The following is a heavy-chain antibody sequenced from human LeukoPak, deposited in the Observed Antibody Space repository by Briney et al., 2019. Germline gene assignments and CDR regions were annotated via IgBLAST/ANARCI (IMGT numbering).Heavy chain of an antibody. CDR3: ARTYYDFWSGYYTSYYFDY. Sequence: NSSETLSLTCTVSGGSISSGGYYWSWIRQHPGKGLEWIGYIYYSGSTYYNPSLKSRVTISVDTSKNQFSLKLSSVTAADTAVYYCARTYYDFWSGYYTSYYFDYWGQGTLVTVSS. J-gene: IGHJ4*02. D-gene: IGHD3-3*01. CDR1: GGSISSGGYY. V-gene: IGHV4-31*03. CDR2: IYYSGST.